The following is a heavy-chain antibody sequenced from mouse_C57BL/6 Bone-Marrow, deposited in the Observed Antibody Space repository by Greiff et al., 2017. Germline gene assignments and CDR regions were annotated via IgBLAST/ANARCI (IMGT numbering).Heavy chain of an antibody. Sequence: QVQLQQSGPELVKPGASVKISCKASGYSFTSYYIHWVKQRPGQGLEWIGWIYPGSGNTKYNEKFKGKATLTADTSSSTAYMQRSSLTSEDSAVYYCARSGSGWFDYWGQGTTLTVSS. CDR1: GYSFTSYY. J-gene: IGHJ2*01. CDR3: ARSGSGWFDY. V-gene: IGHV1-66*01. CDR2: IYPGSGNT. D-gene: IGHD3-2*02.